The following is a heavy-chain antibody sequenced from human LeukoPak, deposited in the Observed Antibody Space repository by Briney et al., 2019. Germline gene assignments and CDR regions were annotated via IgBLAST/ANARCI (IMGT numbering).Heavy chain of an antibody. CDR3: AAAPTVTRIDFDY. CDR2: IIPILGIA. J-gene: IGHJ4*02. CDR1: GGTFSSYA. D-gene: IGHD4-17*01. V-gene: IGHV1-69*04. Sequence: ASVKVSCKASGGTFSSYAISWVRQAPGRGLEWMGRIIPILGIANYAQKFQERVTITRDMSTSTAYMELSSLRSEDTAVYYCAAAPTVTRIDFDYWGQGTLVTVSS.